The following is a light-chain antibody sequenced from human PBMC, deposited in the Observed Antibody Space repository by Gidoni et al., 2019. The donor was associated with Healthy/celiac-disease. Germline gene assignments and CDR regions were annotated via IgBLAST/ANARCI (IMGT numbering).Light chain of an antibody. CDR1: QSVSSY. J-gene: IGKJ4*01. CDR3: QQRSNWPLN. CDR2: DAS. V-gene: IGKV3-11*01. Sequence: ELVLTQSPATLSLSPVERATLSCMASQSVSSYLAWYQQKPGQAPRLLIYDASNRATGIPARFSGSGSGTDFTLTISRVETEDFAVYYCQQRSNWPLNFGGGIKVEIK.